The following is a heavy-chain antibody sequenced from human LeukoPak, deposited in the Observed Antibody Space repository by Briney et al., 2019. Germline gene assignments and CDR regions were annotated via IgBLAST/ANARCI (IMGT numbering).Heavy chain of an antibody. CDR3: ARARRRIVAVITRHDAFDI. V-gene: IGHV4-34*01. J-gene: IGHJ3*02. D-gene: IGHD3-22*01. CDR1: GGSFSGYY. Sequence: SETLSLTCAVYGGSFSGYYWSWIRQPPGKGLEWIGEINHSGSTNYNPSLKSRVTISVDTSKNQFSLKLSSVTAADTAVYYCARARRRIVAVITRHDAFDIWGQGTMVTVSS. CDR2: INHSGST.